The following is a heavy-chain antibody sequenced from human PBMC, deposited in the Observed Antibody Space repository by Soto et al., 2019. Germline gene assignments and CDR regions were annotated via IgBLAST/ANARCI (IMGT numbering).Heavy chain of an antibody. CDR1: GGSTSNSNW. CDR2: IYHSGTT. D-gene: IGHD6-19*01. CDR3: ARLSSGWYYFDC. Sequence: QVQLQESGPGLVKPSGTLSLSCAVSGGSTSNSNWWSWVRQPPGKGLEWIGEIYHSGTTTYNPSLKSRVTLSVDKSKNQFSLRLSSVTAADTAVYYCARLSSGWYYFDCWGQGTLVTVSS. J-gene: IGHJ4*02. V-gene: IGHV4-4*02.